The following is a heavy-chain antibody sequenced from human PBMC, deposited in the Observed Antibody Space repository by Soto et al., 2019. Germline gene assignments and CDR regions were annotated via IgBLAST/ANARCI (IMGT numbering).Heavy chain of an antibody. Sequence: ASVKVSCKASGYTFTSFYINWVRQAPGQGLEWMGWMNPATGNTGYAQKFQGRVTMTRNTSINTAYMELSSLRSEDTAVYFCAREASYYYYYMDVWGKGTTVTVSS. CDR2: MNPATGNT. J-gene: IGHJ6*03. CDR1: GYTFTSFY. V-gene: IGHV1-8*01. CDR3: AREASYYYYYMDV.